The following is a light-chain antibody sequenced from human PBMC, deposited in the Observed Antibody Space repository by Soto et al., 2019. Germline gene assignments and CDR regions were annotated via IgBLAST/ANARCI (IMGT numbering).Light chain of an antibody. Sequence: DIQMTQSPSTLSASVGDRVTITCRASQSISSWLAWYQQKPGKAPKLLIYKASILESGVPSRFSGGGSGTEFTLTISSLQPDDFATYYCQQYNRYSRTFGQGTKGELK. CDR1: QSISSW. V-gene: IGKV1-5*03. CDR2: KAS. CDR3: QQYNRYSRT. J-gene: IGKJ1*01.